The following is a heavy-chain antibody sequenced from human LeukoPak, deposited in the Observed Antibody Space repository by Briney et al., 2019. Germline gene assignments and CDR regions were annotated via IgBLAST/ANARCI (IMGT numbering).Heavy chain of an antibody. Sequence: SETLSLTCTVSGGSISSGSYYWGWIRQPPGKGLEWIGNIYYSGSTYYNPSLKSRVSISVDTSKNQFSLKLTSVTAADTAVYYCARLRSTYWYFDLWGRGTLVTVSS. CDR1: GGSISSGSYY. J-gene: IGHJ2*01. V-gene: IGHV4-39*07. CDR2: IYYSGST. D-gene: IGHD4-17*01. CDR3: ARLRSTYWYFDL.